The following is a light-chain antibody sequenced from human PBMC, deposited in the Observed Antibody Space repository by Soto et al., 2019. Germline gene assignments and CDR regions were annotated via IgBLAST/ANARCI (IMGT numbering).Light chain of an antibody. Sequence: EIVMTQSPATLSVSPGERVTLSCRASQSVSSDLAWYHQKPGQAPRLLIYGASTRATGIPARFSGSGSGTEFTLTINSLQSEDFAVYYCQQYNNWPRTFGQGTKVDIK. J-gene: IGKJ1*01. CDR3: QQYNNWPRT. CDR2: GAS. V-gene: IGKV3-15*01. CDR1: QSVSSD.